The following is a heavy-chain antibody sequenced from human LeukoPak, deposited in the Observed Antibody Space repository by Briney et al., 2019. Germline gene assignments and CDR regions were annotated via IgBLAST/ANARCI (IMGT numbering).Heavy chain of an antibody. D-gene: IGHD3-22*01. CDR2: IYYSGST. CDR3: ARHNPAGIVVVISTCHFDD. CDR1: GYSISSGYY. J-gene: IGHJ4*02. Sequence: SETLSLTCTVSGYSISSGYYWGWIRQPPGKGLEWIGSIYYSGSTYYNPSLKSRVTISVDTSKNQFSLKLSSVTAADTAVFYCARHNPAGIVVVISTCHFDDWGQGTLVTVSS. V-gene: IGHV4-38-2*02.